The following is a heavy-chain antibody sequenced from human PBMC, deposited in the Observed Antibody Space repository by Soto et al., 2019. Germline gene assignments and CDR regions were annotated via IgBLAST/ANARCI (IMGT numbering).Heavy chain of an antibody. Sequence: ASVKVSCKASGYTFTGYYMHWVRQAPGQGLEWMGWINPNSGGTNYAQKFQGRVTMTRDTSISTAYMELSRMRSDDTAVYYCARTYYDCSGYYLFDYWGRGTLVTVSS. V-gene: IGHV1-2*02. D-gene: IGHD3-22*01. CDR3: ARTYYDCSGYYLFDY. CDR1: GYTFTGYY. CDR2: INPNSGGT. J-gene: IGHJ4*02.